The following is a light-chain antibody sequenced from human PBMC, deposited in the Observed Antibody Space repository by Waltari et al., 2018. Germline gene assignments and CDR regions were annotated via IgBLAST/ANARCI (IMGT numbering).Light chain of an antibody. CDR1: QRHLHSNGYNY. V-gene: IGKV2-28*01. CDR3: MQALQSPT. CDR2: LGS. Sequence: DIVMTQSPLSLPVTPGEPASISCRSSQRHLHSNGYNYLDWYLQKPGQSPQLLIYLGSNRASGVPDRFSGSGSGTDFTLKISRVEAEDVGVYYCMQALQSPTFGQGTKLEIK. J-gene: IGKJ2*01.